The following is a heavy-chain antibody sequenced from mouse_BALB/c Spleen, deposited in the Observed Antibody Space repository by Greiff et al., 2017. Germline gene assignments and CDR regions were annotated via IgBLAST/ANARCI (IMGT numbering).Heavy chain of an antibody. D-gene: IGHD3-3*01. CDR1: GFTFSDYG. V-gene: IGHV5-15*02. CDR2: ISNLAYSI. Sequence: EVKLVESGGGLVQPGGSRKLSCAASGFTFSDYGMAWVRQAPGKGPEWVAFISNLAYSIYYADTVTGRFTISRENAKNTLYLEMSSLRSEDTAMYYCARGDSYFDYWGQGTTLTVSS. CDR3: ARGDSYFDY. J-gene: IGHJ2*01.